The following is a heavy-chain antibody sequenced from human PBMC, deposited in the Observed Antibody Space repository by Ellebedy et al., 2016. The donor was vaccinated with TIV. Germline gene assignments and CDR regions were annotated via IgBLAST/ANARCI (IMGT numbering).Heavy chain of an antibody. CDR3: TIAYYDSSGYYPHLFDY. CDR1: GFTFGDYA. CDR2: IRSKAYGGTT. Sequence: GESLKISCTASGFTFGDYAMSWFRQAPGKGLEWVGFIRSKAYGGTTEYAASVKGRFTISRDDSKSIAYLQMNSLKTEDTAVYYCTIAYYDSSGYYPHLFDYWGQGTLVTVSS. J-gene: IGHJ4*02. V-gene: IGHV3-49*03. D-gene: IGHD3-22*01.